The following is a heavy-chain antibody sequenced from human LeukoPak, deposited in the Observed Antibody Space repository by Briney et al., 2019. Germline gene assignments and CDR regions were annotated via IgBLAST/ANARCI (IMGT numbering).Heavy chain of an antibody. D-gene: IGHD2-8*02. J-gene: IGHJ4*02. CDR2: ISDRGTDT. Sequence: PPGGPLRLSCAASGFTFNSYAMSWVRQAPGKGLEWVSCISDRGTDTFYAESVKGRFTISRDNSENTLDLQMHSLRVEDTAVYYCVKGTGFYWTRGDYWGQGTLLTVAS. CDR1: GFTFNSYA. CDR3: VKGTGFYWTRGDY. V-gene: IGHV3-23*01.